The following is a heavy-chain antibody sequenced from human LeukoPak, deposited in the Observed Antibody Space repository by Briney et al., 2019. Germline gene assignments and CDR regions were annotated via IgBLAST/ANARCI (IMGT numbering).Heavy chain of an antibody. CDR1: GFTFSSYG. D-gene: IGHD5-12*01. J-gene: IGHJ1*01. Sequence: GRSLRLSCAASGFTFSSYGMHWVRQAPGKGLEWVAVISYDGSNKYYADSVKGRFTISRDNSKNTLYLQMNSLRAEDTAVYYCAKESAGSGYSGYDYFDYFQHWGQGTLVTVSS. V-gene: IGHV3-30*18. CDR2: ISYDGSNK. CDR3: AKESAGSGYSGYDYFDYFQH.